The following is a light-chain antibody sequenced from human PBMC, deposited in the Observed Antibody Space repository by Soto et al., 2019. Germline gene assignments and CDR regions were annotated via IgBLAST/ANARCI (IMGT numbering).Light chain of an antibody. Sequence: QSALTQPASVSGSPGQSITISCTGTSSDIGAYNYVSWYQQHPGKAPQLMIYEVSNRPSGVSNRFSGSKSDNTASLTISGLQAEDEADYYCSSYTSSTTPLFGGGTQLTVL. CDR3: SSYTSSTTPL. CDR2: EVS. J-gene: IGLJ7*01. V-gene: IGLV2-14*01. CDR1: SSDIGAYNY.